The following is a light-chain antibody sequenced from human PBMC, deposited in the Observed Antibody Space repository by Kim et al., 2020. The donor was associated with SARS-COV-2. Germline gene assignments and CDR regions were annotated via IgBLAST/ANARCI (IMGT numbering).Light chain of an antibody. J-gene: IGKJ1*01. CDR1: QSISSN. Sequence: VAPGERATLSCRASQSISSNFAWYQQKPGQTPRLLIYGASTRATGVPARFSGTGSGTEFTLTISSLQSEDFAVYYCLHYNNWARAFGQGTKVDIK. CDR3: LHYNNWARA. V-gene: IGKV3-15*01. CDR2: GAS.